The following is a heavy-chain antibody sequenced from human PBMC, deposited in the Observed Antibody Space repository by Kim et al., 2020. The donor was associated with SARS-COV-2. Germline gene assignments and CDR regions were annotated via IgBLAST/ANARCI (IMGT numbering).Heavy chain of an antibody. CDR3: ARESVVGATGAFDI. J-gene: IGHJ3*02. CDR2: ISYDGSNK. Sequence: GGSLRLSCAASGFTFSSYGMHRVRQAPGKGLEWVAVISYDGSNKYYADSVKGRFTISRDNSKNTLYLQMNSLRAEDTAVYYCARESVVGATGAFDIWGQG. V-gene: IGHV3-33*05. D-gene: IGHD1-26*01. CDR1: GFTFSSYG.